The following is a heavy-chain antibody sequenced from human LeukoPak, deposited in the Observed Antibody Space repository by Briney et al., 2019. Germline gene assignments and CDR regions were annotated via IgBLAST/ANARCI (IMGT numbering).Heavy chain of an antibody. D-gene: IGHD2-15*01. CDR3: ARDLYCSGGSCHSPAGRTYDY. Sequence: ASVKVSCKASGYTFTSYDINWVRQAPGQGLEWPGWMNPNSGNTGYAQKFQGRVTMTRDTSISTAYMELNSLRSEDTAVYYCARDLYCSGGSCHSPAGRTYDYWGQGTLVTVSS. V-gene: IGHV1-8*01. CDR2: MNPNSGNT. CDR1: GYTFTSYD. J-gene: IGHJ4*02.